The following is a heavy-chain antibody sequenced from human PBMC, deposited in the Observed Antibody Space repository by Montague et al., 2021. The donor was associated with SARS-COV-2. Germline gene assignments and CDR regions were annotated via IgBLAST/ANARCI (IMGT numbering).Heavy chain of an antibody. D-gene: IGHD3-9*01. Sequence: SRSLSLSASGFTFSSYSMNWVRQAPGKGLEWVSSISSSSSCIYYADSVKGRFTISRDNAKNSLFLQMDSLRAEDTAVYYCASDAWYDSLTGYWDYWGQGTLVTVSS. V-gene: IGHV3-21*01. CDR3: ASDAWYDSLTGYWDY. CDR1: GFTFSSYS. J-gene: IGHJ4*02. CDR2: ISSSSSCI.